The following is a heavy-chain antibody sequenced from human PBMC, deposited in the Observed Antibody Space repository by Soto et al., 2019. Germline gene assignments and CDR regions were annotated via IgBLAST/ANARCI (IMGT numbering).Heavy chain of an antibody. V-gene: IGHV4-4*07. CDR1: GGSISGYY. CDR3: ARVGRTRATVTTDAFDV. D-gene: IGHD4-17*01. J-gene: IGHJ3*01. Sequence: QVQLQESGPGLVKPSETLSLTCTVSGGSISGYYWSWIRQPAGKRLEWIGRIYASGNTNKNPSLKSRVTISIDTSKNQSCRMLNSVTAADTAVYYCARVGRTRATVTTDAFDVWGQGTKVAVSS. CDR2: IYASGNT.